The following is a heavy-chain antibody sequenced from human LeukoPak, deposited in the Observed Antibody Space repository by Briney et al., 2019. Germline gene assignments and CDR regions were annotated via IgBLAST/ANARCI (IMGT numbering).Heavy chain of an antibody. CDR1: GFTFSDHY. J-gene: IGHJ4*02. CDR3: ARDRNSSRGHGFGD. V-gene: IGHV3-11*04. Sequence: GSLRLSCAASGFTFSDHYMSWFRQAPGKGLEWVSYISNSGSLKYYADSVKGRFTISRDNAKNSLYLQMDSLRAEDTAVYYCARDRNSSRGHGFGDWGQGTLVTVSS. D-gene: IGHD6-13*01. CDR2: ISNSGSLK.